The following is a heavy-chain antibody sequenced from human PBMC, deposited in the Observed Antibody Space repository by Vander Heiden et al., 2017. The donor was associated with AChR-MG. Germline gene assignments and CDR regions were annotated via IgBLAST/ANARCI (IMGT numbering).Heavy chain of an antibody. CDR3: TTGVTTSPNWYFDL. Sequence: SGFTFSNAWMSWVRQAPGKGLEWVGRIKSKTDGGTTDYAAPVKGRFTISRDDSKNTLYLQRNSLKTEDTAVYYCTTGVTTSPNWYFDLWGRGTLVTVSS. CDR1: GFTFSNAW. CDR2: IKSKTDGGTT. J-gene: IGHJ2*01. V-gene: IGHV3-15*01. D-gene: IGHD4-17*01.